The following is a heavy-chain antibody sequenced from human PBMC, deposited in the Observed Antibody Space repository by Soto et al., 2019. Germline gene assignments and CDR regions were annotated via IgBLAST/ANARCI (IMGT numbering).Heavy chain of an antibody. J-gene: IGHJ4*02. CDR1: GFTFSSYS. V-gene: IGHV3-48*04. Sequence: EVQLVESGGGLVQPGGSLRLSCVASGFTFSSYSMVWVRQAPGKGLEWIAYIFVSSTTIHYADSVKGRFTVSRDNTQNSLFLIMNSLRAEDTAIYYCGRDKDWAFDYWGQGTQVIVSS. D-gene: IGHD3-9*01. CDR2: IFVSSTTI. CDR3: GRDKDWAFDY.